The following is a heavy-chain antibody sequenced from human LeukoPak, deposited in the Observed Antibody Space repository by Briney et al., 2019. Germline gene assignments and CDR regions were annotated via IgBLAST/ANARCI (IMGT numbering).Heavy chain of an antibody. D-gene: IGHD2-2*01. CDR2: INPNSGFT. J-gene: IGHJ4*02. CDR1: GGTFSSYG. V-gene: IGHV1-2*02. CDR3: ARLADCSSSSCRSFDY. Sequence: ASVKVSCKASGGTFSSYGISWVRQAPGQGLEWMGWINPNSGFTNYAQKFQGRVTMTRDTSISTAYMELSRLRSDDTAVYYCARLADCSSSSCRSFDYWGQGTLVTVSS.